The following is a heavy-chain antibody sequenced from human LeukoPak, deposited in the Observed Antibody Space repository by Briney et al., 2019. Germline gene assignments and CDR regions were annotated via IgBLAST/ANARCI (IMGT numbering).Heavy chain of an antibody. J-gene: IGHJ4*02. CDR1: GFNFKNYW. D-gene: IGHD6-13*01. Sequence: GGSLRLSCAASGFNFKNYWMHWVRQAPGKGLEWVSRIINDGSSTTYADSVKGRFTISRDNAKDTLYLQMNSLRVEDTAVYYCARCGVGVAAAAANCWGQGTLLTVSS. V-gene: IGHV3-74*01. CDR3: ARCGVGVAAAAANC. CDR2: IINDGSST.